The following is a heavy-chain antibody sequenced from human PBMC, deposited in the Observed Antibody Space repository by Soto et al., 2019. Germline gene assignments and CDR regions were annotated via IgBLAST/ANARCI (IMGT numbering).Heavy chain of an antibody. V-gene: IGHV1-69*13. CDR3: ARSPALFHGSGLYY. D-gene: IGHD3-10*01. Sequence: VASVKVCCKTSGGTFSSYAISWVRQAPGQGLEWMGGIIPIFDTANYAQKFQGRVTITADESTSTAYMELSSLRSEDTAVYYCARSPALFHGSGLYYWGQGTLVTVSS. CDR2: IIPIFDTA. J-gene: IGHJ4*02. CDR1: GGTFSSYA.